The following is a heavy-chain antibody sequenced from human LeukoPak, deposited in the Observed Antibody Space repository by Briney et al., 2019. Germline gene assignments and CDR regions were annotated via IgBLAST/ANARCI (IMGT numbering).Heavy chain of an antibody. V-gene: IGHV4-34*01. CDR1: GGSFSGYY. D-gene: IGHD2-2*01. J-gene: IGHJ4*02. Sequence: SETPSLTCAVYGGSFSGYYWSWIRQPPGKGLEWIGEINHSGSTNYNPSLKSRVTISVDTSKNQFSLKLSSVTAADTAVYYCARGRYCSSTSCYTEDFDYWGQGTLVTVSS. CDR2: INHSGST. CDR3: ARGRYCSSTSCYTEDFDY.